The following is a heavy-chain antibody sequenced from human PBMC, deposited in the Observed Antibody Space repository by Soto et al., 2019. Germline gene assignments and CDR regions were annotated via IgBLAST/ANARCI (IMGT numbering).Heavy chain of an antibody. CDR2: IYYSGST. Sequence: LSLTCTVSGVSISSGGYYWSWIRQHPGKGLEWIGYIYYSGSTYYNPSLKSRVTISVDTSKNQFSLKLSSVTAADTAVYYCAREGYEGTKNWFDPWGQGTLVTGSS. CDR3: AREGYEGTKNWFDP. V-gene: IGHV4-31*03. J-gene: IGHJ5*02. D-gene: IGHD2-2*01. CDR1: GVSISSGGYY.